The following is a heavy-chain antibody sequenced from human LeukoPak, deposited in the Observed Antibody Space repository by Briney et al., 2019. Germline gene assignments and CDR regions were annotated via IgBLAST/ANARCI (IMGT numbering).Heavy chain of an antibody. V-gene: IGHV4-34*01. D-gene: IGHD6-19*01. CDR2: INHSGTT. J-gene: IGHJ4*02. Sequence: SETLSLTCAVYGGSFSGYYWSWIRQPPGKGLEWIGEINHSGTTNHNPSVKSRFTISVDTSKNQFSLRLSSVSAEDTAVYYCARGTIAVAGRYLDSWGQGPLVTVSS. CDR3: ARGTIAVAGRYLDS. CDR1: GGSFSGYY.